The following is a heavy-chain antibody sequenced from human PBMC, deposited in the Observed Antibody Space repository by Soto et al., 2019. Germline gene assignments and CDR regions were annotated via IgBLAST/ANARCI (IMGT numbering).Heavy chain of an antibody. J-gene: IGHJ4*02. Sequence: QLQLQESGPGLVRPSETLSLTCTVSGGSVATTTDFWGWIRQPPGKGLEWLGTLQYRGSTAYNPSVKSRVAMSLNTSKNQFSLRLTSVTAADTAVYFCAKYDEYSPLSYRGQGALVTVSS. V-gene: IGHV4-39*01. D-gene: IGHD3-3*01. CDR1: GGSVATTTDF. CDR2: LQYRGST. CDR3: AKYDEYSPLSY.